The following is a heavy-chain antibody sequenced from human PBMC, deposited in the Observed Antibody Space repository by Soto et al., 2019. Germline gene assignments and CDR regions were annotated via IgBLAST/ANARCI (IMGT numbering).Heavy chain of an antibody. J-gene: IGHJ4*02. V-gene: IGHV4-34*01. CDR2: INHSGST. Sequence: PSETLSLTCAVYGGSFSGYYWSWIRQPPGKGLEWIGEINHSGSTNYNPSLKSRVTISVDTSKNQFSLKLSSVTAADTAVYYCARRGGVISRYFDYWGQGTLVTVSS. D-gene: IGHD3-22*01. CDR1: GGSFSGYY. CDR3: ARRGGVISRYFDY.